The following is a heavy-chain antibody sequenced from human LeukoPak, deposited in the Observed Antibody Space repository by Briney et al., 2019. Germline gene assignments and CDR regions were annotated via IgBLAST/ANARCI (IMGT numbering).Heavy chain of an antibody. CDR2: ISSSGSTI. V-gene: IGHV3-48*03. CDR3: ARVTVDIVATIRNWFDP. CDR1: GFTFSSYE. D-gene: IGHD5-12*01. J-gene: IGHJ5*02. Sequence: GGSLRLSCAASGFTFSSYEMNWVRQAPGKGLEWVSYISSSGSTIYYADSVKGRFIISRDNAKNSLYLQMNSLRAEDTAVYYCARVTVDIVATIRNWFDPWGQGTLVTVSS.